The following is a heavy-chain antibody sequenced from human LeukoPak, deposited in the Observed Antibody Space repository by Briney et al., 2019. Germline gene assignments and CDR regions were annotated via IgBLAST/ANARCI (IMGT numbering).Heavy chain of an antibody. CDR3: ARDRYSAKHDAFDI. V-gene: IGHV1-69*13. J-gene: IGHJ3*02. CDR2: IIPIFGTA. D-gene: IGHD6-13*01. CDR1: GGTFSSYA. Sequence: GASVKVSCKASGGTFSSYAISWVRQAPGQGLEWMGGIIPIFGTANYAQKFQGRVTITADESTSTAYMELSSLRSEDTAVYYCARDRYSAKHDAFDIWGQGTMVTVSS.